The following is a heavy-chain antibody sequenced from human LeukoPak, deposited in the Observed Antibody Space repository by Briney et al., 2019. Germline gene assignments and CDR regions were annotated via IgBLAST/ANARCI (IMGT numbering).Heavy chain of an antibody. CDR1: GYTFTGYY. J-gene: IGHJ6*02. V-gene: IGHV1-2*02. CDR2: INPNSGGT. D-gene: IGHD3-9*01. Sequence: ASVKVSCKASGYTFTGYYMHWVRQAPGQGLEWMGWINPNSGGTNYAQKFQGRVTMTRDTSISTAYMELSRLRSDDTAVYYCARDLYDILTGYSLDYHYYGMDVWGQGTTVTVSS. CDR3: ARDLYDILTGYSLDYHYYGMDV.